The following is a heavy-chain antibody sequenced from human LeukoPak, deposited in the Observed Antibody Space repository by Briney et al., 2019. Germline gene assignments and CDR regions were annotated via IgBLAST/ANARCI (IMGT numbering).Heavy chain of an antibody. CDR1: GFTFSSYW. J-gene: IGHJ5*02. V-gene: IGHV3-7*03. CDR3: ARKRLGIAAAGNISVFSRFDG. Sequence: PGGSLRLSCAASGFTFSSYWMSWVRQAPGKGLEWVANIKQDGSEKYYVDSVKGRFTISRDNAKNSLYLQMNSLRAEDTAVYYGARKRLGIAAAGNISVFSRFDGWGEGTLVTASS. D-gene: IGHD6-13*01. CDR2: IKQDGSEK.